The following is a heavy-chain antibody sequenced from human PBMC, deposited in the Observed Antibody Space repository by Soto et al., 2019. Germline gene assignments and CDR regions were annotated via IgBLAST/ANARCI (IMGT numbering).Heavy chain of an antibody. V-gene: IGHV1-8*01. J-gene: IGHJ6*03. D-gene: IGHD2-8*01. CDR2: MNPNSGNT. Sequence: ASVKVSCKASGYTFTSYDINWVRQATGQGLEWMGWMNPNSGNTGYAQKFQGRVTMTRNTSISTAYMELSSLRSEDTAVYYCARGQDIVLMVYATYYYMEVWGKGTTVTVSS. CDR1: GYTFTSYD. CDR3: ARGQDIVLMVYATYYYMEV.